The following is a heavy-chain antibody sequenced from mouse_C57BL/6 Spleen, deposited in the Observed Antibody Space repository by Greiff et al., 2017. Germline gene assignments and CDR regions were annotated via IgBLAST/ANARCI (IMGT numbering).Heavy chain of an antibody. Sequence: QVQLQQSGPELVKPGASVKLSCKASGYTFTSYDINWVKQRPGQGLEWIGWIYPRDGSTKYNEKFKGKATLTGDTSSSTAYMELHSLTSEDSAVYFWARSGGLITTVVADWYFDVWGTGTTVTVSS. D-gene: IGHD1-1*01. CDR3: ARSGGLITTVVADWYFDV. J-gene: IGHJ1*03. CDR2: IYPRDGST. CDR1: GYTFTSYD. V-gene: IGHV1-85*01.